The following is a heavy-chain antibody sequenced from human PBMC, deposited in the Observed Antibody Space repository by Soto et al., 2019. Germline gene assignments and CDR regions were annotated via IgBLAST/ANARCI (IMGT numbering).Heavy chain of an antibody. CDR2: INHSGST. V-gene: IGHV4-34*01. CDR1: GGSFSGYY. CDR3: ARGTAYYYDSSGYWNY. J-gene: IGHJ4*02. Sequence: SEPLSLTCAVYGGSFSGYYWSWIRQPPGKGLEWIGEINHSGSTNYNPSLKSRVTISVDTSKNQFSLKLSSVTAADTAVYYCARGTAYYYDSSGYWNYWGQGTLVTVSS. D-gene: IGHD3-22*01.